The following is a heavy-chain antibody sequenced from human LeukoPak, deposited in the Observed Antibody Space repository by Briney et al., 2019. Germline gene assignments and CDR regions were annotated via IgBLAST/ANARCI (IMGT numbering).Heavy chain of an antibody. CDR3: ATSSRGGYDTYFDY. D-gene: IGHD5-12*01. Sequence: GESLKISCKGSGYTFTAYWIVWVRQMPRKGLEWMGIIYPGDSDTKYSPSFQGQVTISADKSISTAYLQWSSLKASDTAMYYCATSSRGGYDTYFDYWGQGTLVTVSS. CDR2: IYPGDSDT. J-gene: IGHJ4*02. CDR1: GYTFTAYW. V-gene: IGHV5-51*01.